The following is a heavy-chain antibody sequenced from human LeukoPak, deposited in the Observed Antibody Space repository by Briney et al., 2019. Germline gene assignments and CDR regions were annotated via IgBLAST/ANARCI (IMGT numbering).Heavy chain of an antibody. J-gene: IGHJ4*02. CDR1: GFTFSSYA. CDR3: ASHVDTAMVRGGGVFDY. Sequence: PGGSLRLSCAASGFTFSSYAMSWVRQAPGKGLEWVSAISGSGGSTYYADSVKGRFTIPRDNSKNTPYLQMNSLRAEDTAVYYCASHVDTAMVRGGGVFDYWGQGTLVTVSS. CDR2: ISGSGGST. V-gene: IGHV3-23*01. D-gene: IGHD5-18*01.